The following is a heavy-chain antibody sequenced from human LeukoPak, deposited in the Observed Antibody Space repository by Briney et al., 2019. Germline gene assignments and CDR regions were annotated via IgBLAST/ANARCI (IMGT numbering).Heavy chain of an antibody. D-gene: IGHD6-13*01. J-gene: IGHJ4*02. CDR2: ISGSGGST. CDR3: AKRAGSSSWYESDSARGFVDY. CDR1: GFTFSSYA. V-gene: IGHV3-23*01. Sequence: GGSLRLSCAASGFTFSSYAMSWVRQAPGKGLEWVSAISGSGGSTYYADSVKGRFTISRDNSKNTLYLQMNSLRAEDTAVYYCAKRAGSSSWYESDSARGFVDYWGQGTLVTVSS.